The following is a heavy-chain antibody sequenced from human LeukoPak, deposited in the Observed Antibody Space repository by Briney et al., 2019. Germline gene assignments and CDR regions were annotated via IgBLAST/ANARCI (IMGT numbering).Heavy chain of an antibody. D-gene: IGHD4-23*01. CDR1: GFIVTNAW. Sequence: GGSLRLSCAASGFIVTNAWMNWVRQAPGKGLEWVGRIQSKTDGGKTDYAAPVKGRFTISRDDSKNTLYLQMNSLRAEDTAVYYCAKDGRPYGGNPPYYFDYWGQGTLVTVSS. CDR2: IQSKTDGGKT. CDR3: AKDGRPYGGNPPYYFDY. J-gene: IGHJ4*02. V-gene: IGHV3-15*07.